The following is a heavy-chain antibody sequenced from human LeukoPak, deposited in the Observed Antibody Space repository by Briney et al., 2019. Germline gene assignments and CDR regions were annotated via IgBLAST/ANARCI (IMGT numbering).Heavy chain of an antibody. CDR3: ARFPSSSSIRGGY. D-gene: IGHD2-2*01. Sequence: GESLKISCKGSGYSFSSYWIGWVRQMPGKGLEWVGIIDPGDSETRYSPSFQGQVTISVDKSMSIAYLQWSSLQASDTAVYYCARFPSSSSIRGGYWGQGTLVTVSS. J-gene: IGHJ4*02. CDR1: GYSFSSYW. V-gene: IGHV5-51*01. CDR2: IDPGDSET.